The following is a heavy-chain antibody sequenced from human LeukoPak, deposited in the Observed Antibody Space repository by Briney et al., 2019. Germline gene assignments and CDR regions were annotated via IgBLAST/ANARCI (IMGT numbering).Heavy chain of an antibody. CDR1: GFTFSSSD. J-gene: IGHJ6*02. D-gene: IGHD6-19*01. CDR3: AREGSGPYIAVAVDYYGMDV. V-gene: IGHV3-13*05. CDR2: FGTSGEP. Sequence: PGGSLRLSCAASGFTFSSSDMHWVRQATGRGLEWVSGFGTSGEPYYPGSVKGRFTISRDNAKNSLYLQMNSLRDEDTAVYYCAREGSGPYIAVAVDYYGMDVWGQGTTVTVSS.